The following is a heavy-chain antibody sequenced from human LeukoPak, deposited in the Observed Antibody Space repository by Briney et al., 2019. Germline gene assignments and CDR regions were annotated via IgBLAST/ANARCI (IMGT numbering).Heavy chain of an antibody. CDR3: ARSVYGSGSYMDV. Sequence: GGSLRLSCAAFGFTFSSYGMHWLRQAPGKGLEWVAVIRFDGDNKYYGEAVKGRFTIARNNAENKLFLQMNNLRADDTAVYFCARSVYGSGSYMDVWGQGTTVT. V-gene: IGHV3-33*08. CDR1: GFTFSSYG. J-gene: IGHJ6*03. D-gene: IGHD3-10*01. CDR2: IRFDGDNK.